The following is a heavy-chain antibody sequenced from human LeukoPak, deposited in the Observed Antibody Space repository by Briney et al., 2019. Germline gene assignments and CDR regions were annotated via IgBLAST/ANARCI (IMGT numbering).Heavy chain of an antibody. D-gene: IGHD6-13*01. CDR1: GFTFSSYG. Sequence: PGGSLILSCAASGFTFSSYGMSWVRQAPGKGLEWVANIKQDGSEKYYVDSVKGRFTISRDNAKNSLYLQMNSLRAEDTAVYYCARSSSWYWHYFDYWGQGTLVTVSS. J-gene: IGHJ4*02. V-gene: IGHV3-7*01. CDR2: IKQDGSEK. CDR3: ARSSSWYWHYFDY.